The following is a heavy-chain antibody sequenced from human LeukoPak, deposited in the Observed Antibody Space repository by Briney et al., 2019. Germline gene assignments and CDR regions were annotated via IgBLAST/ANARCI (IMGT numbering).Heavy chain of an antibody. J-gene: IGHJ4*02. CDR2: IYYSGST. CDR3: AREYSGSYYFDY. D-gene: IGHD1-26*01. V-gene: IGHV4-59*01. CDR1: GGSISSYY. Sequence: PSETLSLTCTIYGGSISSYYWGWLRQPPGKGLEWIGYIYYSGSTNYNPSLKSRVTISVDTSKNQFSLKLSSVTAADTAVYYCAREYSGSYYFDYWGQGTLVTVSS.